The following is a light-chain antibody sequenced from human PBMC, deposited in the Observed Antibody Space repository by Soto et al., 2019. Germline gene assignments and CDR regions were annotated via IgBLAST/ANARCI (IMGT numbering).Light chain of an antibody. V-gene: IGKV2-24*01. CDR3: VQATDFPRT. CDR2: SVS. J-gene: IGKJ1*01. CDR1: QSLVHSDGNTY. Sequence: DIVLTQTPLSSPVTLGQPASISCRSSQSLVHSDGNTYLNWFLQRPGQPPRLLIYSVSNRVSGVPDRLSGSGAGTDFTLRISRVEADDVGIYYCVQATDFPRTFGQGTKVEIK.